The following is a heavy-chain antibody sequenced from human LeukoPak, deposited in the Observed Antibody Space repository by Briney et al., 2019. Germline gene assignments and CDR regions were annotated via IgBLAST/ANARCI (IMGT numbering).Heavy chain of an antibody. J-gene: IGHJ4*02. CDR2: IKKDGSEK. V-gene: IGHV3-7*01. CDR1: GFTFSSYS. CDR3: VRGRIPMVVMGEFDY. Sequence: GGSLRLSCAASGFTFSSYSMNWVRQAPGKGLEWVANIKKDGSEKYYVDSVKGRFTISRDNAKSSLYLQMNSLRAEDTAVYYCVRGRIPMVVMGEFDYWGQGTLVTVSS. D-gene: IGHD3-10*01.